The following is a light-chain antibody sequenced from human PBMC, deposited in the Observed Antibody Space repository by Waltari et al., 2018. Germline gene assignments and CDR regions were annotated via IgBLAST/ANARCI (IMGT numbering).Light chain of an antibody. Sequence: QSALTQPRSVSGSPAQSVTISCSGTSSDIGGYNYVSWYQQYPGKAPKPIIYDVNKRPPGSPDRFSGSKSGNTASLTISGLQTEDEADYYCCSYAGPDNHVVFGGGTKMTVL. CDR1: SSDIGGYNY. V-gene: IGLV2-11*01. J-gene: IGLJ2*01. CDR2: DVN. CDR3: CSYAGPDNHVV.